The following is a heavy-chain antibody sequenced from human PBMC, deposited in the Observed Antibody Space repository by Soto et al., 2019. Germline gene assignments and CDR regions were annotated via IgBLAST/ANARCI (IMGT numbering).Heavy chain of an antibody. J-gene: IGHJ4*02. CDR3: AGSRATEYSSSWYYFDY. Sequence: PSETLSLTCTVSGGSISSYYWSWIRQPPGKGLEWIGYIYYSGSTNYNPSLKSRVTISVDTSKNQFSLKLSSVTAADTAVYYCAGSRATEYSSSWYYFDYWGQGTLVTVSS. V-gene: IGHV4-59*01. D-gene: IGHD6-13*01. CDR2: IYYSGST. CDR1: GGSISSYY.